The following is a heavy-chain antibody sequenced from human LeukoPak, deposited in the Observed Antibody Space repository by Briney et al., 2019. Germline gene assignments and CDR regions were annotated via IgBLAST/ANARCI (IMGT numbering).Heavy chain of an antibody. CDR3: AGSYGGNAVGPFDI. CDR2: VSQSGGA. D-gene: IGHD4-23*01. V-gene: IGHV4-34*01. J-gene: IGHJ3*02. Sequence: SETLSLTCAVSGGSFSGYHCSWIRQTPGKGLEWIGEVSQSGGASYNPSLKSRVTISVETSKNHFSLKLSSVTTADTAMYYCAGSYGGNAVGPFDIWGQGTMVTVSS. CDR1: GGSFSGYH.